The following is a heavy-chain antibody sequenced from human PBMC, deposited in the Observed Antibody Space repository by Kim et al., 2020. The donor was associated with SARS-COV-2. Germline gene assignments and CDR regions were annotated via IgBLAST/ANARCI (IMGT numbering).Heavy chain of an antibody. J-gene: IGHJ4*02. D-gene: IGHD3-10*01. CDR3: ARQGAVRGVITDYFDY. CDR1: GGSISSSSYY. Sequence: SETLSLTCTVSGGSISSSSYYWGWIRQPPGKGLEWIGSIYYSGSTYYNPSLKSRVTISVDTSKNQFSLKLSSVTAADTAVYYCARQGAVRGVITDYFDYWGQGTLVTVSS. CDR2: IYYSGST. V-gene: IGHV4-39*01.